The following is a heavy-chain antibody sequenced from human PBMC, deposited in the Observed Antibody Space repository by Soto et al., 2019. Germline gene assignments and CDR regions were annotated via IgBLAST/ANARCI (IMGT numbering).Heavy chain of an antibody. V-gene: IGHV5-10-1*01. J-gene: IGHJ6*02. D-gene: IGHD6-19*01. CDR3: AGQWLVRGDREGTRDQYGMGV. CDR1: GYSFTQYW. Sequence: GESLKISCKGSGYSFTQYWITWVRQVPGKGLEWMGRLDPTDSYTNYSPSFQGHVSISADKSISTAFLQCGSLKASDTAIYYCAGQWLVRGDREGTRDQYGMGVWGQGTTVTVSS. CDR2: LDPTDSYT.